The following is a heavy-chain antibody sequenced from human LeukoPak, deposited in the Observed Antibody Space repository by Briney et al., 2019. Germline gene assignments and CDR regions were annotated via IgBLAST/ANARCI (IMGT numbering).Heavy chain of an antibody. D-gene: IGHD3-10*01. CDR1: GSRFTSYW. Sequence: PGESLKISCKGSGSRFTSYWISWVRQMPGKGLEWMGRIDPSDAHTNDSPSFQGHVTISSDKSISTAYVQWSSLKASDTAMYYCARGGGSRGFDYWGQGTLVTVSS. J-gene: IGHJ4*02. CDR2: IDPSDAHT. CDR3: ARGGGSRGFDY. V-gene: IGHV5-10-1*01.